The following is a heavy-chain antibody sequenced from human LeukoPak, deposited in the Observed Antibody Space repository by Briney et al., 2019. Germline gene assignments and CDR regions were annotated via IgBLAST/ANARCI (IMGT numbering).Heavy chain of an antibody. V-gene: IGHV1-69*13. J-gene: IGHJ4*02. Sequence: SVKVSCKASGGTFSSYAISWVRQAPGQGLEWMGGIIPIFGTANYAQKFQGRVTITADESTSTAYMELSSLRSEDTAVYYCARGGLTGDPAFDYWGQGTLVTVSS. CDR3: ARGGLTGDPAFDY. D-gene: IGHD7-27*01. CDR1: GGTFSSYA. CDR2: IIPIFGTA.